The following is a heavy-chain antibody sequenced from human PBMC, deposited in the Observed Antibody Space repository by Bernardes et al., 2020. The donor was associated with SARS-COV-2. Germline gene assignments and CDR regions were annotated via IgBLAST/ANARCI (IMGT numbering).Heavy chain of an antibody. D-gene: IGHD3-3*01. J-gene: IGHJ6*02. Sequence: GGSLRLLCAALAFTFSRYEINWVRRCPGKGLEWVAYISSIGDTIYYADSVKGRFTISRDNAQNSLCMHMNSLRAEDTAVYYCAVPHWSVYGLDVWGQGTTVTVSS. V-gene: IGHV3-48*03. CDR3: AVPHWSVYGLDV. CDR2: ISSIGDTI. CDR1: AFTFSRYE.